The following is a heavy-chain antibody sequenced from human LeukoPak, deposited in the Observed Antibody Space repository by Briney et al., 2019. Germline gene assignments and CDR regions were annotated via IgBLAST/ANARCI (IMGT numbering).Heavy chain of an antibody. V-gene: IGHV3-20*01. CDR3: ARDLWPHETGTRAFDI. D-gene: IGHD1-1*01. CDR2: INWNGGST. J-gene: IGHJ3*02. Sequence: PGGSLRLSCAASGFTFDDYGMSWVRQAPGKGLEWVSGINWNGGSTGYADSVKGRFTISRDNAKNSLYLQMNSLRAEDTALYHCARDLWPHETGTRAFDIWGQGTMVTVSS. CDR1: GFTFDDYG.